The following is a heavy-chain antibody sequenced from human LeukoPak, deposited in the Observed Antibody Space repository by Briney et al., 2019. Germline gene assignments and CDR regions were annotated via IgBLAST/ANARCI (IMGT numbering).Heavy chain of an antibody. CDR2: ISAYNGNT. V-gene: IGHV1-18*01. Sequence: ASVKVSCKASGYTFTSYGISWVRQAPGQGLEWMGWISAYNGNTNHAQKLQGRVTMTTDTSTSTAYMELRSLRSDDTAVYYCVSGSGSYRYYYYGMDVWGQGTTVTVSS. CDR1: GYTFTSYG. CDR3: VSGSGSYRYYYYGMDV. D-gene: IGHD3-10*01. J-gene: IGHJ6*02.